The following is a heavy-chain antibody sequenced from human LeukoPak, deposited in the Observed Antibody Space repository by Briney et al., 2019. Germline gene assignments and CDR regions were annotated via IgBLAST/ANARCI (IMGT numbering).Heavy chain of an antibody. J-gene: IGHJ4*02. CDR1: GGSISSGDYY. CDR2: IYYSGST. D-gene: IGHD3-22*01. CDR3: ASSSAYYYDSSGYYYFDY. Sequence: PSETLSLTCTVSGGSISSGDYYWSWIRQPPGKGLEWIGYIYYSGSTYYNPSLKSRVTISVDTSKNQFSLKLRSVTAADTAVYYCASSSAYYYDSSGYYYFDYWGQGTLVTVSS. V-gene: IGHV4-31*03.